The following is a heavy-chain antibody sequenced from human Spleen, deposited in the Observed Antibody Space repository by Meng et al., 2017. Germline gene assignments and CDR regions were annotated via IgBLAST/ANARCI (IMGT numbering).Heavy chain of an antibody. CDR3: ARDLDFWSGYYRGFDY. CDR2: ISGSGGST. V-gene: IGHV3-23*01. D-gene: IGHD3-3*01. CDR1: GFTFSSYA. J-gene: IGHJ4*02. Sequence: GESLKISCAASGFTFSSYAMNWVRQAPGKGLEWVSTISGSGGSTYYADSVKGRFTISRDNAKNSLYLQMNSLRAEDTAVYYCARDLDFWSGYYRGFDYWGQGTLVTVSS.